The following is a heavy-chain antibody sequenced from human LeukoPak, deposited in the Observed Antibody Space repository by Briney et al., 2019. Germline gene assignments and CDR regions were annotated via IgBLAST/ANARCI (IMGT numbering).Heavy chain of an antibody. J-gene: IGHJ4*02. CDR3: AKDARYFPLDY. V-gene: IGHV3-30*18. Sequence: GGSLRLSCAASGFTFSSYGMHWVRQAPGKGLEGGAGISYDGSNKYYADSVKGRFTISRDNSKNPLYLQMNRLRAEDTAVYYCAKDARYFPLDYWGQGTLVTVSS. CDR1: GFTFSSYG. CDR2: ISYDGSNK. D-gene: IGHD3-9*01.